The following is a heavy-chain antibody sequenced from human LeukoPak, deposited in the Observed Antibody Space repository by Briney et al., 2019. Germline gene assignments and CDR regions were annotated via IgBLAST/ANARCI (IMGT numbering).Heavy chain of an antibody. CDR1: GGSISSYY. CDR3: ARDGSGWYREDYYGMDV. V-gene: IGHV4-4*07. J-gene: IGHJ6*02. Sequence: SETLSLTCTVSGGSISSYYWSWIRQPAGKGLEWIGRIYTSGSTNYNPSLKSRVTMSVDTSKNQFSLKLSSVTAADTAVYYCARDGSGWYREDYYGMDVWGQGTTVTVSS. D-gene: IGHD6-19*01. CDR2: IYTSGST.